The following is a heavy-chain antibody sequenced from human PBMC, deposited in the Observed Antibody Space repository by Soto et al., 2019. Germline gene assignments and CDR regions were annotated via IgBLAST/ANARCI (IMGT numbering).Heavy chain of an antibody. Sequence: PVTVPCMASGLTVTSSVMQWLGPASRQRLVGKGWVVVGSSNTNYAQKFQSTVTIPGDMSASTAYMELSSLRSEDTAVYYFTAAFRYSSSSHYYYYYMDFWGKGTTVTVSS. V-gene: IGHV1-58*02. D-gene: IGHD6-6*01. J-gene: IGHJ6*03. CDR1: GLTVTSSV. CDR2: VVVGSSNT. CDR3: TAAFRYSSSSHYYYYYMDF.